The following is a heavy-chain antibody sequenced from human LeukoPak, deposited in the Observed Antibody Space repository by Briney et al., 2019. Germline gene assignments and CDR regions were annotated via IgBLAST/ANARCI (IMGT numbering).Heavy chain of an antibody. CDR1: GGSFSGYY. D-gene: IGHD3-22*01. Sequence: SETLSLTCAVYGGSFSGYYWSWIRQPPGKGLEWIGEINHSGSANYNPSLKSRVTISVDTSKNQFSLKLSSVTAADTAVYYCARAHYYDSSAFDIWGQGTMVTVSS. V-gene: IGHV4-34*01. CDR3: ARAHYYDSSAFDI. CDR2: INHSGSA. J-gene: IGHJ3*02.